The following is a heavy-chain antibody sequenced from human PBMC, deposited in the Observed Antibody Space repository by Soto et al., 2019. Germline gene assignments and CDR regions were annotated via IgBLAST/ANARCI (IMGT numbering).Heavy chain of an antibody. D-gene: IGHD5-12*01. Sequence: EVQLVESGGALVQPGGSLRLSCAASGITVSSNYMSWVRQIPGKGLEWVSLIYSGGSTYYADSVKGRFSVSTDTSKNTLYLQMNSPRAEDTAVYYCARAPRRDGYTYYWGQGTLVTVSS. CDR1: GITVSSNY. J-gene: IGHJ4*02. CDR3: ARAPRRDGYTYY. V-gene: IGHV3-66*01. CDR2: IYSGGST.